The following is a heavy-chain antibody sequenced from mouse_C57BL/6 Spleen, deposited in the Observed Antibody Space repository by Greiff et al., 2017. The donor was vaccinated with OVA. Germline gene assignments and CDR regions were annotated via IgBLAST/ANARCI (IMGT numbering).Heavy chain of an antibody. CDR1: GFTFNTYA. CDR2: IRSKSSNYAT. J-gene: IGHJ4*01. D-gene: IGHD3-2*02. CDR3: VRDEGSGYVGYAMDY. Sequence: DVMLVESGGGLVQPKGSLKLSCAASGFTFNTYAMHWVRQAPGKGLEWVARIRSKSSNYATYYADSVKDRFTISRDDSQSMLYLQMNNLKTEDTAMYYCVRDEGSGYVGYAMDYWGQGTSVTVSS. V-gene: IGHV10-3*01.